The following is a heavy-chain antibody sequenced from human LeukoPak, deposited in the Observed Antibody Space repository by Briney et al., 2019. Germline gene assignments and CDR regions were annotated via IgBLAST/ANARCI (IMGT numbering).Heavy chain of an antibody. J-gene: IGHJ5*02. V-gene: IGHV1-69*05. CDR1: GGTFSSCA. CDR2: IIPIFGTA. CDR3: SRNDGNWFDP. Sequence: EASVKVSCKASGGTFSSCAISWVRQAPGQGLEWMGGIIPIFGTANYAQKFQGRVTITTDESTSTAYMELSSLRSEDTAVYYYSRNDGNWFDPWGQGTLVTVSS. D-gene: IGHD1-1*01.